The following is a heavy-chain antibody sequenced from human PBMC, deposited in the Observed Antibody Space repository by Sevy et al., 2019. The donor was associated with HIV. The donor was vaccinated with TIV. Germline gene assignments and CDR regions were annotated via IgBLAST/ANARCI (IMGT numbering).Heavy chain of an antibody. V-gene: IGHV4-39*01. CDR3: ARPSFVFKDFDY. D-gene: IGHD6-6*01. CDR1: GGSISSSSYY. CDR2: IYYSGSN. J-gene: IGHJ4*02. Sequence: SETLSLTCTVSGGSISSSSYYWGWIRQPPGKGLEWIGSIYYSGSNYYNPSLKSRVTISVDTSKNQFSLKLSSVTAADTAVYYCARPSFVFKDFDYWGQGTLVTVSS.